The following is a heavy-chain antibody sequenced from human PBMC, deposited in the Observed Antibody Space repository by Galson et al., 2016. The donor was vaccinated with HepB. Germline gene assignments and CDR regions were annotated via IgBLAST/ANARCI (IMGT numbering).Heavy chain of an antibody. CDR2: ISDSDPST. CDR1: GFTFTTYA. CDR3: VRDSPNMAAAFKSLDYDYYYMDV. J-gene: IGHJ6*03. D-gene: IGHD6-13*01. V-gene: IGHV3-23*01. Sequence: SLRLSCAASGFTFTTYAMSWVRQAPGKGLEWVSGISDSDPSTYYADSVKGRFTISRDNSKNTLYLQMNSLRAEDTAVYYCVRDSPNMAAAFKSLDYDYYYMDVWGKGTTVIVSS.